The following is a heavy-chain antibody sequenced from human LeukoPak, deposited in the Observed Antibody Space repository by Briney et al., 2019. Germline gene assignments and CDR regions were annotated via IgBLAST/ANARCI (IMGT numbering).Heavy chain of an antibody. D-gene: IGHD3-3*01. V-gene: IGHV4-59*01. Sequence: SETLSLTCTVSGGSISSYYWSWIRQPPGKGLEWIGYIYTSGSTNYNPSLKSRVTISVDTSKNQFSLKLSSVTAADTAVYYCARELMDYDFWSGYYKDNWFDPWGQGTLVTVSS. CDR2: IYTSGST. CDR3: ARELMDYDFWSGYYKDNWFDP. CDR1: GGSISSYY. J-gene: IGHJ5*02.